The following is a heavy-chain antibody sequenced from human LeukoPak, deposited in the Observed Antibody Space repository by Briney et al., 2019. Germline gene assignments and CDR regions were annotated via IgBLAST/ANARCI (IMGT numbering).Heavy chain of an antibody. CDR3: ARSIYCTNGVCHHWYFDL. D-gene: IGHD2-8*01. J-gene: IGHJ2*01. CDR2: IYHSGST. Sequence: SETLYLTCTVSGYSISSGYYWGWIRQPPGKGLEWIGSIYHSGSTYYNPSLKSRVTISVDTSKNHFSLKLSSVTVADTAVYYCARSIYCTNGVCHHWYFDLWGRGTLVTVSS. CDR1: GYSISSGYY. V-gene: IGHV4-38-2*02.